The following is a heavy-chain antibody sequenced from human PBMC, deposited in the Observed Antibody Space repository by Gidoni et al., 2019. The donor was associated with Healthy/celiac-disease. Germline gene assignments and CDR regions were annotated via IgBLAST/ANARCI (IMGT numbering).Heavy chain of an antibody. CDR2: INPSGGST. J-gene: IGHJ3*02. D-gene: IGHD2-8*01. Sequence: QVQLVQSGAEVKKPGASVKVSCKASGYTFTSYYMHWVRQAPGQGLEWMGIINPSGGSTSYAQKVQGRVTMTSDTSTSTVYMELSSLRSEDTAVYYCARDTEDIALMVYATGGAFDIWGQGTMVTVSS. CDR3: ARDTEDIALMVYATGGAFDI. V-gene: IGHV1-46*01. CDR1: GYTFTSYY.